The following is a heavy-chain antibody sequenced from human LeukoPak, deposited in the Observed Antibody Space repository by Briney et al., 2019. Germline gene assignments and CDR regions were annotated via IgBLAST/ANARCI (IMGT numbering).Heavy chain of an antibody. CDR2: IYTSGGT. J-gene: IGHJ6*02. Sequence: PSETLSLTCTVSGGSISSGSYYWSWIRQPAGNGLEWIGRIYTSGGTNYNPSLKSRVTISVDTSRNQFSLKLSSVTAADTAVYYCAREVGYCSGGSCPTGMDVWGQGTTVTVSS. D-gene: IGHD2-15*01. CDR1: GGSISSGSYY. V-gene: IGHV4-61*02. CDR3: AREVGYCSGGSCPTGMDV.